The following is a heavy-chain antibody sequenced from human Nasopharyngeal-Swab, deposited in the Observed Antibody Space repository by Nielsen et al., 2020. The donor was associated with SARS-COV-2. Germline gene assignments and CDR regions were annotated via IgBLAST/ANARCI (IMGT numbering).Heavy chain of an antibody. V-gene: IGHV3-30*03. J-gene: IGHJ3*02. CDR2: ISYDGSNK. D-gene: IGHD3-3*01. Sequence: GESLKISCAASGFTFSSYVMHWVRQAPGKGREWVAVISYDGSNKYYADSVKGRFTISRDNSKNTLYLQMNSLRAEDTAVYYCARDGDKYYDFWSGYYRRYAFDIWGQGTMVTVSS. CDR1: GFTFSSYV. CDR3: ARDGDKYYDFWSGYYRRYAFDI.